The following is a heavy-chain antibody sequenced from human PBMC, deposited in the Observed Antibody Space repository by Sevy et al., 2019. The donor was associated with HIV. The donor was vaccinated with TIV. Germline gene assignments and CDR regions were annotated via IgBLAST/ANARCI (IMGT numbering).Heavy chain of an antibody. D-gene: IGHD3-10*02. CDR2: LIENGVDT. Sequence: GGSLRLSCAASGFTFNNYAMSWVRQPPGKGLEWVSGLIENGVDTYYSDSVRGRFTISRDNSKNTLYLQMNSLGAEDTAIYYCVKDYMFAADWAPDSWGQGTLVIVSS. J-gene: IGHJ4*02. CDR1: GFTFNNYA. CDR3: VKDYMFAADWAPDS. V-gene: IGHV3-23*01.